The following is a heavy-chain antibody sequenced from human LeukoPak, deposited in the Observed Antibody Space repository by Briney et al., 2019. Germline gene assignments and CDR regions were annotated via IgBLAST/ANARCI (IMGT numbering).Heavy chain of an antibody. D-gene: IGHD5-24*01. CDR1: GGSISSGGYY. CDR3: AREQGRRWLTKGYFDL. Sequence: PSQTLSLTCTVSGGSISSGGYYWSWIRQPPGKGLEWIGHIYHSGSTNYNPSLKSRVTISVDKSKNQFSLKLSSVTAADTAVYYCAREQGRRWLTKGYFDLWGRGTLVTVSS. V-gene: IGHV4-30-2*01. J-gene: IGHJ2*01. CDR2: IYHSGST.